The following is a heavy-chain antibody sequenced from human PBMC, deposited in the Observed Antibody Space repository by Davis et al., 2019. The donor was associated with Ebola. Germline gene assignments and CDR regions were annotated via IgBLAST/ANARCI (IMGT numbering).Heavy chain of an antibody. CDR3: ARGWDTIFGVSYGMDV. Sequence: PGGSLRLSCTASGFTFSSYAMSWVRQAPGKGLEWVSAISGSGGSTYYADSVKGRFTISRDNSKNTLYLQMNSLRAEDTAVYYCARGWDTIFGVSYGMDVWGQGTTVTVSS. D-gene: IGHD3-3*01. J-gene: IGHJ6*02. CDR2: ISGSGGST. V-gene: IGHV3-23*01. CDR1: GFTFSSYA.